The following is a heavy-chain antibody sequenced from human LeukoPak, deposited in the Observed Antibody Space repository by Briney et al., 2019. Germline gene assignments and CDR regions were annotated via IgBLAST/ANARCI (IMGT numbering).Heavy chain of an antibody. CDR2: ISGSGGST. CDR1: GFTFSSYA. J-gene: IGHJ6*03. V-gene: IGHV3-23*01. CDR3: ARSNYYYYYMDV. Sequence: PGGSLRLSCAASGFTFSSYAMSWVRQAPGKGLEWVSAISGSGGSTYYADSVKGRFTISRDNSKNTLYLQMNSLRAEDTAVYYCARSNYYYYYMDVWGKGTTVTISS.